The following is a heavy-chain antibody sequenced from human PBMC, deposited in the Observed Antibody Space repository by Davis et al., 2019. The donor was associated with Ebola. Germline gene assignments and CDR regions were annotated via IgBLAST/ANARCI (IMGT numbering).Heavy chain of an antibody. D-gene: IGHD3-22*01. CDR2: INHSGST. J-gene: IGHJ4*02. V-gene: IGHV4-34*01. Sequence: MPSETLSPSCAVHGGSFSGYYLSWIRQPPGKGLEWIGEINHSGSTNYNPSLKSRVTISVDTSKNQFSLKLSAVTAADTAVYYCARDQRTYYYDSCFDYWGQGTLITVSS. CDR1: GGSFSGYY. CDR3: ARDQRTYYYDSCFDY.